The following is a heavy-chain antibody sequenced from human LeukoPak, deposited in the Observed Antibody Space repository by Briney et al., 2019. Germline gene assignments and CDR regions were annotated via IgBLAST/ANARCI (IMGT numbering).Heavy chain of an antibody. V-gene: IGHV1-2*02. J-gene: IGHJ6*02. D-gene: IGHD6-19*01. CDR1: GYTFTGYY. CDR3: ARSRAQIQQWLLGYYYYGMDV. CDR2: INPNSGGT. Sequence: ASVKVSCKASGYTFTGYYMHWVRQAPGQGLEWMGWINPNSGGTNYAQKFQGRVTMTRDTSISTAYMELSRLRSDDTAVYYCARSRAQIQQWLLGYYYYGMDVWGQGTTVTVSS.